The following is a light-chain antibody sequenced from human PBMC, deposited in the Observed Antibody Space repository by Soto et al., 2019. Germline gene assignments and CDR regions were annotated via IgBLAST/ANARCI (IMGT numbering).Light chain of an antibody. CDR3: QQYGRSPVT. V-gene: IGKV3-20*01. CDR1: QRVSNNY. Sequence: EIVLTQSPGTLSLSPGERATLSCRASQRVSNNYLVWYQHKPGQAPRLLISGASKRATGIPDRFSGSGSGTDFTLTISRLEPEDFATYSCQQYGRSPVTFGPGTKVDIK. J-gene: IGKJ3*01. CDR2: GAS.